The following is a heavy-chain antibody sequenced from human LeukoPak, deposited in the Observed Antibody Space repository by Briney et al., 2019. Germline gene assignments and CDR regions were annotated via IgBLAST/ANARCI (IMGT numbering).Heavy chain of an antibody. V-gene: IGHV4-4*07. J-gene: IGHJ5*02. Sequence: PSETLSLTCTVSGGSISSYYWSWIRQPAGKGLEWIGRIYTSGSTNYNPSLKSRVTMSVDTSKNQFSLKPSSVTAADTAVYYCARDSTDYSNLDWFDPWGQGTLVTVSS. D-gene: IGHD4-11*01. CDR3: ARDSTDYSNLDWFDP. CDR2: IYTSGST. CDR1: GGSISSYY.